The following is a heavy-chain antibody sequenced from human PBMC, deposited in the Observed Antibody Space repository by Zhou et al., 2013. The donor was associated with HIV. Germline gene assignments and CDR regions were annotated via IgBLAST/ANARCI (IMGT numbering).Heavy chain of an antibody. CDR1: GYTFTNYY. D-gene: IGHD3-22*01. Sequence: QVQLVQSGAEVRKPGAAVTLSCKASGYTFTNYYMHWVRQATGQGLEWMGWMNPRSGNTGYAQKFQGRVAITAAESTRTAYLELSGLRSEDTAVYYCARCYYDSSSCDFWGQGTLLTVSS. CDR3: ARCYYDSSSCDF. J-gene: IGHJ4*02. CDR2: MNPRSGNT. V-gene: IGHV1-8*03.